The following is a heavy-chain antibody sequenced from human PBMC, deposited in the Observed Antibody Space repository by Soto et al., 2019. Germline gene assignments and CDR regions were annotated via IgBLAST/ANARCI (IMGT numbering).Heavy chain of an antibody. J-gene: IGHJ4*02. Sequence: VQLLESGGDLVQPGGSLRLICAASGFTFSNYAMTWVRQSPGKGLEWVSTITSAGSTFYGDTVKGRFTISRDNSKSTLYLQMNSLGAEDTAVYYCAKTDKFHSQSSGWANRFDSWGQGTLVTVSS. V-gene: IGHV3-23*01. D-gene: IGHD6-19*01. CDR2: ITSAGST. CDR3: AKTDKFHSQSSGWANRFDS. CDR1: GFTFSNYA.